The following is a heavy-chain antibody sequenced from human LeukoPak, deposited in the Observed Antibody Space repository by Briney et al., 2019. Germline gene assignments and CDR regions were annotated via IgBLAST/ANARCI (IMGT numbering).Heavy chain of an antibody. CDR2: IIPIFGTA. CDR3: ARARLGYCSSTSCYWDYYYYYMDV. J-gene: IGHJ6*03. V-gene: IGHV1-69*05. D-gene: IGHD2-2*01. Sequence: SVKVSCKASGGTFSSYAISWVRQAPGQGLEWMGGIIPIFGTANYAQKFQGRVTITTDESTRTAYMELSSLRSEDTAVYYCARARLGYCSSTSCYWDYYYYYMDVWGKGTTVTVSS. CDR1: GGTFSSYA.